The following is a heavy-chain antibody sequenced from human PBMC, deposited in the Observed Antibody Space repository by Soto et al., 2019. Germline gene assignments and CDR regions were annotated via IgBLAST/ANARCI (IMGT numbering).Heavy chain of an antibody. CDR3: ARDHSYGYCYGYSFDY. CDR1: GYTFTSYG. CDR2: ISAYNGNT. Sequence: QVQLVQSGAEVKKPGASVKVSCKASGYTFTSYGISWVRQAPGQGLEWMGWISAYNGNTNYAQKLQGRVTMTTDTSTSTAYMELRGLRSDDTAVYYCARDHSYGYCYGYSFDYWGQGTLVTVSS. J-gene: IGHJ4*02. V-gene: IGHV1-18*01. D-gene: IGHD5-18*01.